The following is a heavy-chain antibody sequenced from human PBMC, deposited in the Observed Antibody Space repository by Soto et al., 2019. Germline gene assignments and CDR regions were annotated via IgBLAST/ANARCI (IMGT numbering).Heavy chain of an antibody. V-gene: IGHV3-73*01. Sequence: PGGSLRLSCAASGFTFSGSAMHWVRQASGKGLEWVGRIRSKANSYATAYAASVKGRFTISRDDSKNTAYLQMNSLKTEDTAVYYCTRHRVVVVPAGQKDNWFDPWGQGTLVTVSS. CDR1: GFTFSGSA. J-gene: IGHJ5*02. CDR3: TRHRVVVVPAGQKDNWFDP. D-gene: IGHD2-2*01. CDR2: IRSKANSYAT.